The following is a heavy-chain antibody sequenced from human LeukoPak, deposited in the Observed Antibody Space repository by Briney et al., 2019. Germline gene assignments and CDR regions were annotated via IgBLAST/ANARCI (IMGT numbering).Heavy chain of an antibody. Sequence: SETLSLTCTVSGGSISSGDYYWSWIRQPPGKGLEWIGYIYYSGSTYYNPSLKSRVTISVDTYKNQFSLKLSSVTAADTAVYYCARDPIEYPFDLWGRGTLVTVSS. CDR2: IYYSGST. V-gene: IGHV4-30-4*01. J-gene: IGHJ2*01. CDR1: GGSISSGDYY. D-gene: IGHD6-6*01. CDR3: ARDPIEYPFDL.